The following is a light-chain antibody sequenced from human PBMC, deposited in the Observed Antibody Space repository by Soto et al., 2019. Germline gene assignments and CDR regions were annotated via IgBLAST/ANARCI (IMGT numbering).Light chain of an antibody. Sequence: PGERVTLSCRASQSVSSSYLTWYQQKPGQAPRLLIYGASTRATSIPARFSGSGSGTDFTLTISSLQPEDFAVYYCQQDYNLPRTFGQGNKGEIK. CDR3: QQDYNLPRT. CDR1: QSVSSSY. J-gene: IGKJ1*01. CDR2: GAS. V-gene: IGKV3D-7*01.